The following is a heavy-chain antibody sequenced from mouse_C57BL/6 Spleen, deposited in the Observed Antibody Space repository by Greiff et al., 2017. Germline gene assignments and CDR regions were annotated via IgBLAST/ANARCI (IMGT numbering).Heavy chain of an antibody. V-gene: IGHV1-69*01. D-gene: IGHD1-1*01. Sequence: QVQLQQPGAELVMPGASVKLSCKASGYTFTSYWMHWVKQRPGQGLEWIGEIDPSDSYTNYNQKFKGKSTLTVDKSSSTAYMQLSSLTSEDSAVYYCARLSPNYYGSSSYYFDYWGQGTTLTVSS. CDR1: GYTFTSYW. CDR3: ARLSPNYYGSSSYYFDY. CDR2: IDPSDSYT. J-gene: IGHJ2*01.